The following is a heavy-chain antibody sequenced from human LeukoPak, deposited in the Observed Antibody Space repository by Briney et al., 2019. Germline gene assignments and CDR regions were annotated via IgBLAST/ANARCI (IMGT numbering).Heavy chain of an antibody. D-gene: IGHD4/OR15-4a*01. J-gene: IGHJ4*02. CDR3: AKGLARFGYGALLDF. CDR1: GFTFSSFG. V-gene: IGHV3-23*01. Sequence: GGTLRLSCAASGFTFSSFGMSWVRQAPGKGLEWVSAISSTGGTAYYADSVKGRFTISRDNSKNTQYLQMNSLRAEDTAVYYCAKGLARFGYGALLDFWGQGTLVTVSS. CDR2: ISSTGGTA.